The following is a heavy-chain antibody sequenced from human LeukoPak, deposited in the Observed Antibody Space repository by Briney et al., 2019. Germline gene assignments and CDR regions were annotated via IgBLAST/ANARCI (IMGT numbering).Heavy chain of an antibody. J-gene: IGHJ4*02. D-gene: IGHD3-3*01. CDR1: GGTFSSYA. Sequence: KVSCKASGGTFSSYAMSWVRQAPGKGLEWVSAISGSGGSTYYADSVKGRFTISRDNSKNTLYLQMNSLRAEDTAVYYCAKDLEVYDFWSGYPTTYFDYWGQGTLVTVSS. V-gene: IGHV3-23*01. CDR2: ISGSGGST. CDR3: AKDLEVYDFWSGYPTTYFDY.